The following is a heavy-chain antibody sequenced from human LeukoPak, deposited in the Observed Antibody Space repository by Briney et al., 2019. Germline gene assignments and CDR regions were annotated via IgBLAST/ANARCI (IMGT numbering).Heavy chain of an antibody. CDR1: GFTFSSYW. CDR2: IKQDGSEK. CDR3: AKDSAAPPFDY. J-gene: IGHJ4*02. V-gene: IGHV3-7*03. Sequence: PGGSLRLSCAASGFTFSSYWMSWVRQAPGKGLEWVANIKQDGSEKYYVDSVKGRFTISRDNSKNTLYLQMNSLRAEDTAVYYCAKDSAAPPFDYGGKGTLVTVS. D-gene: IGHD6-25*01.